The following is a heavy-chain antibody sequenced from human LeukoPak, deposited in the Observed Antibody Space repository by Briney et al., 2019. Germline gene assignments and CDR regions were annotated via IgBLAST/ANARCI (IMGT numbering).Heavy chain of an antibody. CDR1: GGSISSYY. J-gene: IGHJ6*03. Sequence: SETLSLTCTVSGGSISSYYWSWIRQPAGKGLEWIGRIYTSGGTNYNPSLKSRVTMSVDTSRNQFSLKLSSVTAADTAVYYCARDSTRHAAGAYYYYYYMDVWGKGTTVTVSS. CDR2: IYTSGGT. V-gene: IGHV4-4*07. D-gene: IGHD6-25*01. CDR3: ARDSTRHAAGAYYYYYYMDV.